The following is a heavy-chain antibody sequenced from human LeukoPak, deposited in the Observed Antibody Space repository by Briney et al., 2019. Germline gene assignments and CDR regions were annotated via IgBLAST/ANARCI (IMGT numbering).Heavy chain of an antibody. D-gene: IGHD4-17*01. J-gene: IGHJ3*02. CDR3: ARDIDYGDYPDAFDI. Sequence: SVKVSCKASGGTFSSYAISWVRQAPGQGLEWMGGIIPIFGTANYAQKFQGRVTITADESTSTAYMELSSLRSEDTAVYYCARDIDYGDYPDAFDIWGQGTMVTVSS. CDR1: GGTFSSYA. CDR2: IIPIFGTA. V-gene: IGHV1-69*13.